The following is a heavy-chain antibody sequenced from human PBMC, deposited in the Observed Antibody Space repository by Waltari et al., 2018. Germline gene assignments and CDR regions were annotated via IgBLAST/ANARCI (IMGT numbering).Heavy chain of an antibody. D-gene: IGHD3-10*01. Sequence: QVQLVQSGAEVKKPGSSVKVSCKASGGTFSSYAISWVRQAPGQGLEWMGRITPIFGTANYAQKFQGRVTITADKSTSTAYMELSSLRSEDTAVYYCASKPYYYGSGSEDAVDIWGQGTMVTVSA. V-gene: IGHV1-69*08. CDR2: ITPIFGTA. CDR3: ASKPYYYGSGSEDAVDI. CDR1: GGTFSSYA. J-gene: IGHJ3*02.